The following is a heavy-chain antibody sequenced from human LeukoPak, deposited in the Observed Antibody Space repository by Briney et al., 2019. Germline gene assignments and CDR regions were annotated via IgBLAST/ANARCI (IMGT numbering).Heavy chain of an antibody. V-gene: IGHV1-2*02. CDR1: GYTFTGYY. D-gene: IGHD3-10*01. Sequence: ASVKVSCKASGYTFTGYYMHWVRQAPGQGLEWMGWINPNSGGTNYAQKFQGRVTMTRDTSISTAYMELSSLRSEDTAVYYCARGLYGSGSYDYWGQGTLVTVSS. J-gene: IGHJ4*02. CDR2: INPNSGGT. CDR3: ARGLYGSGSYDY.